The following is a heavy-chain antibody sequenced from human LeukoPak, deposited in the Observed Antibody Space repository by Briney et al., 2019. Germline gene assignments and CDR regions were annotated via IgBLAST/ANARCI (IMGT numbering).Heavy chain of an antibody. CDR2: INPYNGNT. Sequence: ASVKVFCKASGYSFTSYGITWVRQAPGQGLEWMGWINPYNGNTNYAQKLQGRVTMTTDTSTSTAYMDLRSLRSDDTAVYYCARERSGWFFSNWGQGTLVTVSS. CDR3: ARERSGWFFSN. V-gene: IGHV1-18*01. CDR1: GYSFTSYG. J-gene: IGHJ4*02. D-gene: IGHD6-19*01.